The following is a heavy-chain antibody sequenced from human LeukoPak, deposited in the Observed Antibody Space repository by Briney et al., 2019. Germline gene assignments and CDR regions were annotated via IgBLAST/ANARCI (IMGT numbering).Heavy chain of an antibody. J-gene: IGHJ4*02. D-gene: IGHD4-17*01. CDR3: AKDPDYGDYYFDY. CDR1: GFTFSSYG. V-gene: IGHV3-30*18. CDR2: ISYDGSNK. Sequence: GGSLRLSCAASGFTFSSYGMHWVRQAPGKGLEWVAVISYDGSNKYYADSVKGRFTISRDNSKNTLYPQMNSLRAEDTAVYYCAKDPDYGDYYFDYWGQGTLVTVSS.